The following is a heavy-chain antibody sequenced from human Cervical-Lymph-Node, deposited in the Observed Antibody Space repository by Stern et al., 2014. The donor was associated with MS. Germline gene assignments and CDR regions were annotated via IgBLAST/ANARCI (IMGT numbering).Heavy chain of an antibody. J-gene: IGHJ3*02. CDR1: AYTLTYFF. Sequence: MQLVESGAEVKKPGASVQVSCKASAYTLTYFFMHWIRQAPGQGLEWMGVINPSGGFTTYAQRFQGRLTMTRDTSTSTVFMKLSSLTSEDTAVYYCASARNTAFDIWGQGTSVIVSS. V-gene: IGHV1-46*03. CDR2: INPSGGFT. CDR3: ASARNTAFDI.